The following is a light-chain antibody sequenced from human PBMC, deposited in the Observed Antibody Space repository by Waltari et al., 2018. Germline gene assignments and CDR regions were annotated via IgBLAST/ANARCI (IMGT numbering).Light chain of an antibody. J-gene: IGKJ4*01. Sequence: EIVLTQSPATLALSPGERATLSCRASQSVSNFLAWYQQKPGQAPRLLSYHASKRATDIPDRFSGRGSGTDFTLTISSLEPGDSAVYYCQQRANWPPLTFGGGTRVEI. CDR2: HAS. V-gene: IGKV3-11*01. CDR3: QQRANWPPLT. CDR1: QSVSNF.